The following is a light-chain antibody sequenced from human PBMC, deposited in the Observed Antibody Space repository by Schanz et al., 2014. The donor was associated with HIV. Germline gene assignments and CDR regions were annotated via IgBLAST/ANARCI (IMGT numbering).Light chain of an antibody. V-gene: IGKV1-5*03. CDR1: QSIGKS. CDR3: QQYNTKPYT. CDR2: QAS. Sequence: IRMTQSPSSFSASTGDRVTITCRASQSIGKSLAWSQQRPGKAPKLLIYQASTLETGVPSTFSGGGSGTEFTLTISSLQPDDFATYYCQQYNTKPYTFGQGTKLEIK. J-gene: IGKJ2*01.